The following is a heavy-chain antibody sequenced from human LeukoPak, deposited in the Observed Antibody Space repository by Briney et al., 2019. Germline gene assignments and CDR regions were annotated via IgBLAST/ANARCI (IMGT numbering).Heavy chain of an antibody. Sequence: SETLSLTCAGPGGVLSGYYWTWIRQPPGKGLEWIGELNHSGSISYNPSLKSRVTISIDTSKNQFSLRLTSVTAADTAVYYCAREGKLTGYSGGLGFNYWGQGNLVTVSS. CDR1: GGVLSGYY. CDR3: AREGKLTGYSGGLGFNY. J-gene: IGHJ4*02. V-gene: IGHV4-34*01. CDR2: LNHSGSI. D-gene: IGHD6-19*01.